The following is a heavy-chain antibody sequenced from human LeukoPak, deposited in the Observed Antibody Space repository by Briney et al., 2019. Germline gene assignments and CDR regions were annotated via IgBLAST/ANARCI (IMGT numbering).Heavy chain of an antibody. CDR2: ISYDGSNK. Sequence: GGSLRLSCAASGFTFSSYAMHWVRQAPGKGLEWVAVISYDGSNKYYADSVKGRFTISRDNAKNTLYLQMNSLRAEDTAVYYCARGPYYYDSSGYYFHWGQGTLVTVSS. D-gene: IGHD3-22*01. V-gene: IGHV3-30*04. J-gene: IGHJ4*02. CDR3: ARGPYYYDSSGYYFH. CDR1: GFTFSSYA.